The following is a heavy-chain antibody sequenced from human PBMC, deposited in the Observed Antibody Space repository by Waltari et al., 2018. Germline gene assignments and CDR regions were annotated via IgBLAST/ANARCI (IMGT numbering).Heavy chain of an antibody. CDR2: IIPIFGTA. J-gene: IGHJ5*02. V-gene: IGHV1-69*08. D-gene: IGHD3-10*01. CDR3: AREIRITMVPQGWFDP. CDR1: GGTFSSYA. Sequence: QVQLVQSGAEVKKPGSSVKVSCKASGGTFSSYAISWVRQAPGQGLEWMGRIIPIFGTANYAQKFQGRVTITADKSTSTAYMEPSSLRSEDTAVYYCAREIRITMVPQGWFDPWGQGTLVTVSS.